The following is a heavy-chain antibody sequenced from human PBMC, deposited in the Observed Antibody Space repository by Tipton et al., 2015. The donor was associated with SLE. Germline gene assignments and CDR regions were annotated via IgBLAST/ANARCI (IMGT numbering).Heavy chain of an antibody. V-gene: IGHV4-59*01. CDR1: GGSISSYY. Sequence: TLSLTCTVSGGSISSYYWSWIRQPPGKGLEWIGSIYYSGSTYYNPSLKSRVTISVDTSKNQFSLKLSSVTAADTAVYYCARLQWFRRGGWFDPWGQGTTVTVSS. CDR2: IYYSGST. J-gene: IGHJ5*01. D-gene: IGHD3-10*01. CDR3: ARLQWFRRGGWFDP.